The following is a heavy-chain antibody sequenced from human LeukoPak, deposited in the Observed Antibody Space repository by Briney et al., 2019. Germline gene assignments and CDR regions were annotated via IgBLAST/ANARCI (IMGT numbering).Heavy chain of an antibody. V-gene: IGHV4-4*02. CDR1: GGSISSSNW. CDR2: IYHSGST. J-gene: IGHJ6*03. CDR3: ARTMVRGEYYYYYYMDV. D-gene: IGHD3-10*01. Sequence: TASETLSLTCTVSGGSISSSNWWSWVRQPPGKGLEWIGEIYHSGSTNYNPSLKSRVTISVDKSKNQFSLKLSSVTAADTAVYYCARTMVRGEYYYYYYMDVWGKGTTVTVSS.